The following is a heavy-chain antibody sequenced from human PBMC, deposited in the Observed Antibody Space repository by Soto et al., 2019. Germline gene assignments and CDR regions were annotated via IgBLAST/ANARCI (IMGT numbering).Heavy chain of an antibody. V-gene: IGHV4-59*08. Sequence: PSETLSLTCTVSGGSISSYYWSWIRQPPGKGLEWIGYIYYSGSTNYNPSLKSRVTISVDTSKNQFSLKLSSVTAADTAVYYCARHIYAPSYFDYWGQGTLVTVSS. D-gene: IGHD4-17*01. CDR2: IYYSGST. CDR1: GGSISSYY. J-gene: IGHJ4*02. CDR3: ARHIYAPSYFDY.